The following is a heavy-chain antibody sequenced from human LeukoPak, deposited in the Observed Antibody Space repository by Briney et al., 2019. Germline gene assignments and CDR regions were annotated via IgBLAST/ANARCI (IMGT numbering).Heavy chain of an antibody. CDR2: INHSGST. CDR1: GGSFSGYY. D-gene: IGHD3-3*01. V-gene: IGHV4-34*01. Sequence: SETLSLTCAVYGGSFSGYYWSWIRQPPGKGLECIGEINHSGSTNYNPSLKSRVTISVDTSKNQFSLKLSSVTAADTAVYYCARGGRITIFGPSGRPHAFEIWGQGTMVTVSS. J-gene: IGHJ3*02. CDR3: ARGGRITIFGPSGRPHAFEI.